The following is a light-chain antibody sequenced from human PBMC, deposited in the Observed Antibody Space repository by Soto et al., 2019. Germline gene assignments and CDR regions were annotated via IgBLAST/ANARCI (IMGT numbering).Light chain of an antibody. CDR2: WAS. V-gene: IGKV4-1*01. Sequence: DIVMTQSPDSLAVSLGERATINCKSSQSVLNSSNNKNYLAWYQQKPGQPPKLLIYWASPRESGVPDRFSDSGSGTDFTLTISSLQAEDVAVYYCQQYYSRHWTFGQGTKVEIK. CDR1: QSVLNSSNNKNY. J-gene: IGKJ1*01. CDR3: QQYYSRHWT.